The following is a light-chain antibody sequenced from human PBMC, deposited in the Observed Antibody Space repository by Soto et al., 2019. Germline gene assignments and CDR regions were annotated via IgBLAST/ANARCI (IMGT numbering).Light chain of an antibody. CDR1: QSISRY. V-gene: IGKV1-39*01. CDR2: SAS. J-gene: IGKJ4*01. CDR3: QQRHTNPLT. Sequence: DIQMTQSPSSLSASVGDSVTISCRASQSISRYLNWYQQKPGKAPKLLIFSASGLQSGVPSRFSGGGYWTEFTLTISSLQLEDVATYYCQQRHTNPLTFGVGTKVEIK.